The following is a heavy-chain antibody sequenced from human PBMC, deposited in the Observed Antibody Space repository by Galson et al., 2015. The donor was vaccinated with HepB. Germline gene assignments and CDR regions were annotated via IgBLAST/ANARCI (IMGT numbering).Heavy chain of an antibody. CDR1: GFPLSDSGVC. Sequence: PALVKPTHTLTLTCTFLGFPLSDSGVCVTWIRQPPGKALEWLALINWNDDKYYSTPLKTRLTISKETSKNQVVLTMTNMDPVDTATYYCARSSAWYGEAYSWFDPWGQGTLVIVSS. CDR2: INWNDDK. CDR3: ARSSAWYGEAYSWFDP. V-gene: IGHV2-70*01. J-gene: IGHJ5*02. D-gene: IGHD4-17*01.